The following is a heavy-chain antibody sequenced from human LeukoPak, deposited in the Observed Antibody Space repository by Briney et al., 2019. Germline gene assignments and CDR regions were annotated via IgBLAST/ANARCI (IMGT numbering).Heavy chain of an antibody. V-gene: IGHV3-21*01. CDR3: ARGYGDYGKYYFDS. J-gene: IGHJ4*02. CDR1: GFTFSTYP. D-gene: IGHD4-17*01. Sequence: GGPLRLSCAASGFTFSTYPMNWVRQAPGKGLEWVSSISSGSGYIYYADSVKGRFIISRDNAKNSLYLQMNSLRAEDTAVYYCARGYGDYGKYYFDSWGQGTLVTVSS. CDR2: ISSGSGYI.